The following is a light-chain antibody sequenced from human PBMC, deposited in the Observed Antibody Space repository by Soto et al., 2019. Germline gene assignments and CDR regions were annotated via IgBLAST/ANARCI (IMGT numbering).Light chain of an antibody. CDR1: QSVTSNY. Sequence: EIVLTQSPGTLSLSPGEGATLSCRASQSVTSNYLAWYQQKPGQAPRLLIFGASNRASDIPDRFSGSGSGTDFTLTISSLQSEDLAVYHCQQYNKWPQTFGQGTKVESK. CDR2: GAS. V-gene: IGKV3-20*01. J-gene: IGKJ1*01. CDR3: QQYNKWPQT.